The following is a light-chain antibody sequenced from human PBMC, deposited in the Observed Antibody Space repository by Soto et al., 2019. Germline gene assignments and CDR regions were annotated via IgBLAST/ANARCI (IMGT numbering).Light chain of an antibody. CDR1: ISNLGSNF. CDR2: RND. Sequence: QSVLTQPPSASGTPGQRVTISCSGSISNLGSNFVFWYQQLPGAAPKLLISRNDQRPSGVPDRFSGSKSGTSASLAISGLRSEDEADYHCAAWDDSLSGVVFGGGTPLTVL. J-gene: IGLJ7*01. V-gene: IGLV1-47*01. CDR3: AAWDDSLSGVV.